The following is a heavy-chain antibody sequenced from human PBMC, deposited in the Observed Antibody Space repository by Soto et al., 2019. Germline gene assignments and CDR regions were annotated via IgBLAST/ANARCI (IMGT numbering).Heavy chain of an antibody. D-gene: IGHD1-1*01. Sequence: VSVKVSCKASGYTSTTHGITWVRQAPGQGLEWMGWISAHNGNTDYAQKLQGRVIVTRDTSTSTAYMELRSLISDDTAVYYCARGRYGDYWGQGALVTVS. V-gene: IGHV1-18*01. CDR1: GYTSTTHG. CDR3: ARGRYGDY. CDR2: ISAHNGNT. J-gene: IGHJ4*02.